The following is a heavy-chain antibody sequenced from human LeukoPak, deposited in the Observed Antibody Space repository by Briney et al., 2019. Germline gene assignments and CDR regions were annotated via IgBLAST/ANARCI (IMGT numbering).Heavy chain of an antibody. J-gene: IGHJ3*02. D-gene: IGHD1-26*01. Sequence: KPSETLSLTCTVSRGSISSSSDYWAWIRQPPGKGLEWIGSIYYSGSASYSSSLQSRVTISVDTSKNQFSLKLTSVTAADTAVYYCARRCGARAFDIWGHGTMVSVSS. CDR1: RGSISSSSDY. CDR3: ARRCGARAFDI. V-gene: IGHV4-39*01. CDR2: IYYSGSA.